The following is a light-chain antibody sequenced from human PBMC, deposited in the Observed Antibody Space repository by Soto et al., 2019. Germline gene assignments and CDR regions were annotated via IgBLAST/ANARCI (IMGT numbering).Light chain of an antibody. J-gene: IGKJ1*01. CDR2: AAS. CDR3: QQSFGTTWT. V-gene: IGKV1-39*01. Sequence: DIQMTQSPSALSASVDDTVTITCRASQNIYVYLNWYQQNPGKAPKLLIYAASSLQSGVPPRFSGSGYGTDFSLTISSLQPEDFATYYCQQSFGTTWTFGQGTRVE. CDR1: QNIYVY.